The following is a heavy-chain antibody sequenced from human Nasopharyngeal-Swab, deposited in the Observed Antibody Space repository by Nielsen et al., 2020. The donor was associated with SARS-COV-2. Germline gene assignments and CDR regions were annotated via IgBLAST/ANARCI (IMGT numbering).Heavy chain of an antibody. CDR1: GGSISSGSYY. V-gene: IGHV4-61*02. CDR3: ARGVGFCTNGVCYNKDYYYYYYMDV. J-gene: IGHJ6*03. Sequence: SETLSLTCTVSGGSISSGSYYWSWIRQPAGKGLEWIGRIYTSGSTNYNPSLKSRVTISVDTSKNQFSLKLSSVTAADTAVYYCARGVGFCTNGVCYNKDYYYYYYMDVWGKGTTVTVSS. D-gene: IGHD2-8*01. CDR2: IYTSGST.